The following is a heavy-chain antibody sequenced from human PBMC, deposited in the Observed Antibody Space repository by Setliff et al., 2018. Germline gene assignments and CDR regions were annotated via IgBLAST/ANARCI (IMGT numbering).Heavy chain of an antibody. D-gene: IGHD1-7*01. CDR1: GFTFSDFS. CDR3: TKFQRGWKYLPDWFDP. V-gene: IGHV3-21*01. J-gene: IGHJ5*02. Sequence: GESLKISCAASGFTFSDFSINWVRQAPGKGLEWVSSISSTSKYIFYADSVEGRFSISRDNAENSLYLQMNSLRTEDTAVYFCTKFQRGWKYLPDWFDPWGQGILVTVSS. CDR2: ISSTSKYI.